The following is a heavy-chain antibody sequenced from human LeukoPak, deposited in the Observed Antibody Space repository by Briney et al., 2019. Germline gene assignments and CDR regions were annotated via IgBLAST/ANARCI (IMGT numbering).Heavy chain of an antibody. CDR3: ARVGGNYPIN. Sequence: ASVKVSCKASGYTFTSNYMLWVRQAPGQGLGWMGIINPSGGSTSYAQKFQGRVTMTRDTSTSTVYMELSSLSSEDTAVYYCARVGGNYPINWGQGSLVTVSA. V-gene: IGHV1-46*01. J-gene: IGHJ4*02. D-gene: IGHD1-26*01. CDR2: INPSGGST. CDR1: GYTFTSNY.